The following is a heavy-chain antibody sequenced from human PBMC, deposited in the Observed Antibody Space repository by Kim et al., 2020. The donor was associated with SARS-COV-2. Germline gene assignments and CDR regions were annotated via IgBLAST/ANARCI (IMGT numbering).Heavy chain of an antibody. CDR3: ARIYYGATLDAFDV. V-gene: IGHV4-39*01. Sequence: SETLSLTCTVAGGSISSTTYYWAWIRQPPGKGLEWVGTVYYSGNTFYNPSLKSRVTLSVDTANNQFSLTLTSVTATDTAVYYCARIYYGATLDAFDVWGQGTMVNVS. CDR2: VYYSGNT. CDR1: GGSISSTTYY. J-gene: IGHJ3*01. D-gene: IGHD3-10*01.